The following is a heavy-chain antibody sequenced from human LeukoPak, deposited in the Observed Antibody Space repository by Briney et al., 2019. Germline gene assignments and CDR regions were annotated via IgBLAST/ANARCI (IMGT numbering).Heavy chain of an antibody. Sequence: PGGSLRLSCAASGFTFSSYAMSWVRQAPGKGLEWVSYISSSSSTIYYADSVRGRFTISRDNAKHSLYLQMNSLRAEDTAVYYCAREAGATDYWGQGTLVTVSS. V-gene: IGHV3-48*04. J-gene: IGHJ4*02. CDR3: AREAGATDY. D-gene: IGHD1-26*01. CDR1: GFTFSSYA. CDR2: ISSSSSTI.